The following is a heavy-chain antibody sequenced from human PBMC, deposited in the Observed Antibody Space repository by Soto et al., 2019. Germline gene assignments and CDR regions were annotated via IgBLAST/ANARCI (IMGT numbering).Heavy chain of an antibody. V-gene: IGHV1-18*04. J-gene: IGHJ5*02. D-gene: IGHD3-22*01. CDR1: GYTFTGYY. Sequence: ASVKVSCKASGYTFTGYYMHWVRQAPGQGLEWMGWISAYNGNTNYAQKLQGRVTMTTDTSTSTAYMELRSLRSDDTAVYYCARGRDDYDSSGYYSNTFWFDPWGQGTLVTVSS. CDR3: ARGRDDYDSSGYYSNTFWFDP. CDR2: ISAYNGNT.